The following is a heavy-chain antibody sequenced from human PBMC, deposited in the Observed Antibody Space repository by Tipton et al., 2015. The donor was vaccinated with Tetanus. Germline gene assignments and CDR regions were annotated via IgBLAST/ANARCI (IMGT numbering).Heavy chain of an antibody. CDR3: ARGAIQPLDY. Sequence: SLRLSCAASGFTSKSHYMHWVRQAPGKGLVWISRISPDGRRTNYADSVKGRFTISRDNAKNTVYLQMNHLRDDDTAMYFCARGAIQPLDYWGQGTLVTVSS. CDR1: GFTSKSHY. V-gene: IGHV3-74*01. D-gene: IGHD2-2*01. CDR2: ISPDGRRT. J-gene: IGHJ4*02.